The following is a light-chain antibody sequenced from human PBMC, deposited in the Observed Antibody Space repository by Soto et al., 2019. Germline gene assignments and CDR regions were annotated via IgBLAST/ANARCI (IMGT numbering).Light chain of an antibody. J-gene: IGKJ1*01. CDR2: DAS. CDR3: QQYSSYPWK. V-gene: IGKV1-5*01. CDR1: QSVSTW. Sequence: DIQMTQSPSTLSASVGDRVTITCRASQSVSTWLAWYQQRPGKAPNLLIYDASVLQSAVPSRFSGSGSGTEFTLTIISLQPDDFATYYCQQYSSYPWKFGQGTKVEIK.